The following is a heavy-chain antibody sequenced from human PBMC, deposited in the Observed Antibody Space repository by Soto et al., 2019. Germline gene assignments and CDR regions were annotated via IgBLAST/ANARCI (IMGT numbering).Heavy chain of an antibody. CDR3: ARALGSPYYYYYGMDV. V-gene: IGHV4-34*01. J-gene: IGHJ6*02. CDR1: GGSFSGYY. Sequence: SETLSLTCAVYGGSFSGYYWSWIRQPPGKGLEWIGEINHSGSTNYNPSLKSRVTISVDTSKNQCSLKLSSVTAADTAVYYCARALGSPYYYYYGMDVWGQGTTGTVAS. CDR2: INHSGST. D-gene: IGHD7-27*01.